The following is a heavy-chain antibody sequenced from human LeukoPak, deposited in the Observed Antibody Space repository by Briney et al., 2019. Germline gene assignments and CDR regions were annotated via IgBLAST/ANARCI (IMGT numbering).Heavy chain of an antibody. CDR3: ARGGEGATPYYYYMDV. CDR1: GGSISSYY. J-gene: IGHJ6*03. Sequence: PSETLSLTCTVSGGSISSYYWSWIRQPPGKGLEWIGYIYTSGSTNYNPSLKSRVTISVDTSKNQFSLKLSSVTAADTPVYYCARGGEGATPYYYYMDVWGKGTTVTVSS. D-gene: IGHD1-26*01. CDR2: IYTSGST. V-gene: IGHV4-4*09.